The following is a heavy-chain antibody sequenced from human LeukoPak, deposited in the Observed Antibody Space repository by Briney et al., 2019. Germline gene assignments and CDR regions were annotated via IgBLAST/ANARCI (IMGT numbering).Heavy chain of an antibody. J-gene: IGHJ4*02. Sequence: PSETQSLTCTVSGGSISSSSYYWVWIRQPPGKGLEWIGSIYYSGSTYYNPSLKSRVTISVDTSKNQFSLKLSSVTAADTAVYYCAREARAGASTMIVGPWGQGTLVTVSS. CDR3: AREARAGASTMIVGP. V-gene: IGHV4-39*07. CDR1: GGSISSSSYY. D-gene: IGHD3-22*01. CDR2: IYYSGST.